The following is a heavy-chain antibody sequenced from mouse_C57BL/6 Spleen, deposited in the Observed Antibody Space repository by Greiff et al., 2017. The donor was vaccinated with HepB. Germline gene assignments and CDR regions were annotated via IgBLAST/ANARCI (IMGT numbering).Heavy chain of an antibody. D-gene: IGHD2-5*01. Sequence: QVHVKQPGAELVMPGASVKLSCKASGYTFTSYWMHWVKQRPGQGLEWIGEIDPSDSYTNYNQKFKGKSTLTVDKSSSTAYMQLSSLTSEDSAVYYCARGSYSNFYFDYWGQGTTLTVSS. CDR3: ARGSYSNFYFDY. V-gene: IGHV1-69*01. CDR1: GYTFTSYW. CDR2: IDPSDSYT. J-gene: IGHJ2*01.